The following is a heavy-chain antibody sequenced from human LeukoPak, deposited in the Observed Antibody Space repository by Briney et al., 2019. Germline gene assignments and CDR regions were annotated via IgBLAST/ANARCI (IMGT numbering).Heavy chain of an antibody. CDR2: INWNGGST. J-gene: IGHJ3*02. D-gene: IGHD1-26*01. V-gene: IGHV3-20*04. CDR1: GFTFSSYW. Sequence: GGSLRLSCAASGFTFSSYWMHWVRQAPGKGLEWVSGINWNGGSTGYADSVKGRFTISRDNAKNSLYLQMNSLRAEDTALYYCARDREWELPDAFDIWGQGTMVTVSS. CDR3: ARDREWELPDAFDI.